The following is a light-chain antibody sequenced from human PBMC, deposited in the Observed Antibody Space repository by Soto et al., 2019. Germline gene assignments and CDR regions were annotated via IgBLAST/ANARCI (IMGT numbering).Light chain of an antibody. J-gene: IGKJ2*02. CDR2: GAS. V-gene: IGKV1-16*02. Sequence: IKTTQCASAQISAVAVTFTITCRASQDINIYLAWFQQKPGKAPKSLIFGASSLQSGVPTNFSGSGSGADFTLTIGSLQSEDTATYYCRQYITHPCTFGQGTKVDIK. CDR1: QDINIY. CDR3: RQYITHPCT.